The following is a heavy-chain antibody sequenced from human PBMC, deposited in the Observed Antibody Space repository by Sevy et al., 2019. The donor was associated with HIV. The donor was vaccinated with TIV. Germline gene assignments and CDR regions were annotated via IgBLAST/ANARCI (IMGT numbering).Heavy chain of an antibody. CDR2: ISHSGGST. D-gene: IGHD4-4*01. CDR1: GFSFSMKA. CDR3: AKDGAYSNDPLYRSDGLDV. J-gene: IGHJ6*02. Sequence: GGSLRLSCAASGFSFSMKAMSWVRRAPGKGLEWVSAISHSGGSTFYTDSVRGRFTISRDNSKNTLYLQMNNLRAEDTAVYYCAKDGAYSNDPLYRSDGLDVWGQGTTVTVSS. V-gene: IGHV3-23*01.